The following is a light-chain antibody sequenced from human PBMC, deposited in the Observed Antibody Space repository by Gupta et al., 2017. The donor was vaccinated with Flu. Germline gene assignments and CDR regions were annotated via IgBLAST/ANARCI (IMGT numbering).Light chain of an antibody. CDR2: KNN. CDR1: SSDIGGNT. V-gene: IGLV1-44*01. J-gene: IGLJ3*02. CDR3: ATWDDSLNGRGV. Sequence: QSVLSQPASASGTPGQRVTIFCFGSSSDIGGNTVNWYQQLPGAAPKLLIDKNNQRPSGVHDRFSGGKYGTYASLVISGLQDEDEADYYCATWDDSLNGRGVFGAGTKLTVL.